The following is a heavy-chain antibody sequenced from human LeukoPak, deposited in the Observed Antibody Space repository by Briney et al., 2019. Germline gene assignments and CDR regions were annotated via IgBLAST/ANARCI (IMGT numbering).Heavy chain of an antibody. CDR3: AREVQDAFDI. J-gene: IGHJ3*02. CDR1: EFTFSSYG. CDR2: IWYDGSNE. V-gene: IGHV3-33*01. Sequence: PGGSLRLSCAASEFTFSSYGMHWVRQAPGKGLEWVALIWYDGSNEYYADSMKGRFAISRDNSKNTLYLQMNSLRAEDTAVYYCAREVQDAFDIWGQGTMVIVSS.